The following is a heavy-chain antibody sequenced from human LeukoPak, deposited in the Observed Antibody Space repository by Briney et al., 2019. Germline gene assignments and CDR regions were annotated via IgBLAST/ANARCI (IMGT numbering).Heavy chain of an antibody. CDR1: GGSISSYY. CDR3: ARGEGYSYDYYFDY. Sequence: SETLSLTCTVSGGSISSYYWSWIRQPPGKGLEWIGYIYYSGSTNYNPSLKSRVTISVDTSENQFSLNLNSVTAADTAVYYCARGEGYSYDYYFDYWGQGTLVTVSS. CDR2: IYYSGST. V-gene: IGHV4-59*01. J-gene: IGHJ4*02. D-gene: IGHD5-18*01.